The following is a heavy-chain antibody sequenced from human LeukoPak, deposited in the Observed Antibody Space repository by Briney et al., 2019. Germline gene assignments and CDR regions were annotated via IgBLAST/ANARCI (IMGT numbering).Heavy chain of an antibody. CDR2: INHSGST. CDR3: ASKTGSF. J-gene: IGHJ4*02. Sequence: KPSETLSLTCAVYGGSFSGYYWSWIRQPPGKGLEWIGEINHSGSTNYNPSLKSRVTISVDTSKNQFSLKLSSVTAADTAVYYCASKTGSFWGQGTLVTVSS. CDR1: GGSFSGYY. D-gene: IGHD1-26*01. V-gene: IGHV4-34*01.